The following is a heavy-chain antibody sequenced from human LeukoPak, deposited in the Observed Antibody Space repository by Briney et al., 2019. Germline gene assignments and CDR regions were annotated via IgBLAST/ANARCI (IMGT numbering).Heavy chain of an antibody. CDR1: GGSISSSNW. CDR3: AGIPDYYDSSGYWA. Sequence: SGTLSLTCAVSGGSISSSNWWSWVRQPPGKGLEWIGGIYHSGSTNYNPSLKSRVTISVDKSKNQFSLKLSSVTAADTAVYYCAGIPDYYDSSGYWAWGQGTLVTVSS. V-gene: IGHV4-4*02. J-gene: IGHJ5*02. D-gene: IGHD3-22*01. CDR2: IYHSGST.